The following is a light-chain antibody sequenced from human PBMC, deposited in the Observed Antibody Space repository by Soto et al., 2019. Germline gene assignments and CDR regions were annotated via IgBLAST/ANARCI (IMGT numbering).Light chain of an antibody. V-gene: IGLV2-8*01. CDR2: EVT. Sequence: QSALTQPPSASGSPGQSVTISCTGTSSDVGGYNYDSWYQQYPGRAPKLMIYEVTKRPSGVPDRFSGSKSGNTASLTVSGLQAEDEADYYCSSYAASNNFYFVFGGGTQLTVL. CDR1: SSDVGGYNY. CDR3: SSYAASNNFYFV. J-gene: IGLJ3*02.